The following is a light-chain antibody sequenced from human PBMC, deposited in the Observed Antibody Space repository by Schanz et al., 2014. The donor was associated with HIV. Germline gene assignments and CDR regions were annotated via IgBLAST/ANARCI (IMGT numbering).Light chain of an antibody. CDR1: QGISSY. CDR2: ATS. Sequence: QMTQSPSTLSASVGDRVTITCRASQGISSYLAWYQQKPGKAPNLLIFATSTLQSGVPSRFSGSGSGTDFTLTISSLQPEDFATYYCLQDYNYQWTFGQGTKVEIK. J-gene: IGKJ1*01. CDR3: LQDYNYQWT. V-gene: IGKV1-6*01.